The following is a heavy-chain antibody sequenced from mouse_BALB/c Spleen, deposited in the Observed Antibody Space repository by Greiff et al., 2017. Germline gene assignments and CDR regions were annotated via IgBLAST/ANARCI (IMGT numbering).Heavy chain of an antibody. CDR3: TRDRYDYDEGFAY. J-gene: IGHJ3*01. CDR1: GFTFSSYT. V-gene: IGHV5-6-4*01. D-gene: IGHD2-4*01. CDR2: ISSGGSYT. Sequence: EVKLMESGGGLVKPGGSLKLSCAASGFTFSSYTMSWVRQTPEKRLEWVATISSGGSYTYYPDSVKGRFTISRDNAKNTLYLQMSSLKSEDTAMYYCTRDRYDYDEGFAYWGQGTLVTVSA.